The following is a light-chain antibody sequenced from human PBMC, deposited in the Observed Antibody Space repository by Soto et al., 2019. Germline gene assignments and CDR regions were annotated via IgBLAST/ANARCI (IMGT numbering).Light chain of an antibody. CDR1: QTITTW. CDR3: QRYGGT. V-gene: IGKV1-5*01. Sequence: DIQMTQSPSTVSASVGDRVTITCRANQTITTWLAWYQQKPGKAPKLLISDASSLQSGVSSRFSGSGSGTDFTLTIISLQADDFATYYYQRYGGTFGQGTRVELK. J-gene: IGKJ1*01. CDR2: DAS.